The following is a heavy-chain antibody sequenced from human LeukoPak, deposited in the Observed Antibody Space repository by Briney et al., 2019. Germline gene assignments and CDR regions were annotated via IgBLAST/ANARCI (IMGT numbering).Heavy chain of an antibody. J-gene: IGHJ4*02. CDR3: ARASDSSGYYDLDY. D-gene: IGHD3-22*01. CDR1: GXSISNYY. CDR2: IFSRGSS. Sequence: SETLSLTCSVSGXSISNYYWSWIRQPPGKGQEWIGYIFSRGSSNYSPSLKSRVTISVDTSKNQFSLKLSSVTAADTAVYYCARASDSSGYYDLDYWGQGTLVTVSS. V-gene: IGHV4-59*01.